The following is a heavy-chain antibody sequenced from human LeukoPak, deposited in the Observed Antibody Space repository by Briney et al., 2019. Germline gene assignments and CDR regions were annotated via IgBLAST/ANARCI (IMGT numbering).Heavy chain of an antibody. D-gene: IGHD6-6*01. V-gene: IGHV1-2*02. CDR3: ARAFGRYSSSSGGY. J-gene: IGHJ4*02. CDR2: INPNSGGT. CDR1: GFTFTGYY. Sequence: GGSLRLSCEGSGFTFTGYYMHWVRQAPGQGLEWMGWINPNSGGTNYAQKFQGRVTMTRDTSISTAYMELSRLRSDDTAVYYCARAFGRYSSSSGGYWGQGTLVTVSS.